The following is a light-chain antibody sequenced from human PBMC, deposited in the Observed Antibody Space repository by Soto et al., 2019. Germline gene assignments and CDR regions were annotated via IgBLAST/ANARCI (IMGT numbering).Light chain of an antibody. V-gene: IGLV2-14*01. J-gene: IGLJ2*01. CDR1: SSDVGGYNY. CDR2: DVS. CDR3: SSYTGSSTVV. Sequence: QSALTQPASVSGSPGQSITISCTGTSSDVGGYNYVSWYQQHPGKAPKLMIYDVSNRPSELSNRFSGSKSGNTASLTISGLQAEDEADYYCSSYTGSSTVVFGGGHKLAVL.